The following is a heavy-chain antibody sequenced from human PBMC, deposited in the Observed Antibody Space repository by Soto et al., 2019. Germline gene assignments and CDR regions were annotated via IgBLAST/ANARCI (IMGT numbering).Heavy chain of an antibody. CDR2: ISPILGIA. J-gene: IGHJ4*02. Sequence: QVQLVQSGAEVKKPGSSVKVSCKASGGTFSSYTISWVRQAPGQGLEWMGRISPILGIANYAQKFQGRVTITADKSTSTAYMELSSLRSEDTAVYYCARDYGSGSHYFDYWGQGTLVTVSS. V-gene: IGHV1-69*08. D-gene: IGHD3-10*01. CDR1: GGTFSSYT. CDR3: ARDYGSGSHYFDY.